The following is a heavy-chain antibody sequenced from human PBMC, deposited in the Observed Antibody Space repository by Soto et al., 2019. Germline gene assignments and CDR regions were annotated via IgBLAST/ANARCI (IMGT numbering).Heavy chain of an antibody. CDR3: ARNYDSSGPGAFDI. Sequence: SVKVSCKASGGTFSSYAISWVRQAPGQGLEWMGGIIPIFGTANYAQKFQGRVTITADESTSTAYMELSSLRSEDTAVYYCARNYDSSGPGAFDIWGQGTRVTVAS. D-gene: IGHD3-22*01. V-gene: IGHV1-69*13. CDR2: IIPIFGTA. CDR1: GGTFSSYA. J-gene: IGHJ3*02.